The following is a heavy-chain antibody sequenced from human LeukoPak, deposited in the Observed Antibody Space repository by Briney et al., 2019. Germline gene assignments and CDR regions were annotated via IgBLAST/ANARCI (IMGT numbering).Heavy chain of an antibody. CDR3: ARAVFELDDAFDI. J-gene: IGHJ3*02. D-gene: IGHD2-21*01. Sequence: SGTLSLTCAVSGGSISSYYWSWIRQPPGKGLEWIGYIYYSGSTNYNPSLKSRVTISVDTSKNQFSLKLSSVTAADTAVYYCARAVFELDDAFDIWGQGTMVTVSS. CDR2: IYYSGST. CDR1: GGSISSYY. V-gene: IGHV4-59*01.